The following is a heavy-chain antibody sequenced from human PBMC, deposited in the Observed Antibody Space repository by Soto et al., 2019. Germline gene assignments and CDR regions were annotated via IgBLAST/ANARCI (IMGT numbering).Heavy chain of an antibody. CDR3: ARAYYYDSSIIDY. Sequence: GGSLRLSCAASGFTFSSYAMHWVRQAPGKGLEWVAVISYDGSNKYYADSVKGRFTISRDNSKNTLYLQMNCLRAEDTAVYYCARAYYYDSSIIDYWGQGTLVTVSS. J-gene: IGHJ4*02. D-gene: IGHD3-22*01. CDR2: ISYDGSNK. CDR1: GFTFSSYA. V-gene: IGHV3-30-3*01.